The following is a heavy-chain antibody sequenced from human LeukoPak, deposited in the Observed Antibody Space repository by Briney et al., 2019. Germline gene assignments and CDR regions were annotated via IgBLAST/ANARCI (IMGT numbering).Heavy chain of an antibody. D-gene: IGHD2-21*02. CDR3: AKAHGHIVVVTATDY. CDR1: GFTFSSYA. V-gene: IGHV3-23*01. CDR2: ISGSGGST. Sequence: GGSLRLSCAASGFTFSSYAVSWVGQAQGKGLEWVSAISGSGGSTYYADSVKGRFTISRDNSKNTLYLQMNSLRAEDTAVYYCAKAHGHIVVVTATDYWGQGSLVTVSS. J-gene: IGHJ4*02.